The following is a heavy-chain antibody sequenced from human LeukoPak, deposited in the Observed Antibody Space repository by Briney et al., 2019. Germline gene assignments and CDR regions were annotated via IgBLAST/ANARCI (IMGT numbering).Heavy chain of an antibody. J-gene: IGHJ6*02. CDR3: TLSYGRGFNYYYGMDV. CDR2: ISPDGSRT. D-gene: IGHD5-18*01. V-gene: IGHV3-74*01. CDR1: GFTFSRYW. Sequence: GGSLRLSCAASGFTFSRYWMHWVRQAPGKGLVWVSRISPDGSRTTYADSVKGRFTISRDNAKNTVYLQMNSLRAGDTAVYYCTLSYGRGFNYYYGMDVWGQGTTVTVSS.